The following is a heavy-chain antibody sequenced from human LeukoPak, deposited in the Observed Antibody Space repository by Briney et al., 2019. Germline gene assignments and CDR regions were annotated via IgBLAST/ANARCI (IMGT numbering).Heavy chain of an antibody. CDR1: GGSISNGTSY. J-gene: IGHJ4*02. CDR3: ARVSYQEGVDY. D-gene: IGHD2-2*01. V-gene: IGHV4-61*02. CDR2: IYSSGST. Sequence: SETLSLTCTVSGGSISNGTSYWTWIRQPAGKSLEWLGRIYSSGSTNYNPSLKSRVTISADTSNNQFSLKLNFVTAADTAVYYCARVSYQEGVDYWGQGTLVTVSS.